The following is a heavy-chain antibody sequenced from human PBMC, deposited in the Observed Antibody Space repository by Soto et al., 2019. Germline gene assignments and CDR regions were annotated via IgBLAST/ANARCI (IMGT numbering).Heavy chain of an antibody. CDR3: AKGVHWYSNYLLPCDY. CDR1: GLTFNDHG. J-gene: IGHJ4*02. CDR2: ISNDGNNK. V-gene: IGHV3-30*18. Sequence: QVQLVESGGGVVQPGRSLRLSCAVSGLTFNDHGMHWVRQPPGKGLEWVAVISNDGNNKYYSDSVRGRFTISRDNSKNALYLQMNSLRPEDTAVYYCAKGVHWYSNYLLPCDYWGQGTRVTVSS. D-gene: IGHD4-4*01.